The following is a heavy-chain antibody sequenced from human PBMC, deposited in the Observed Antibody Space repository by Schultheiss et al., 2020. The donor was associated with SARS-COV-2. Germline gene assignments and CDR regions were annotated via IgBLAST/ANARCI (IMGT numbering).Heavy chain of an antibody. J-gene: IGHJ6*02. CDR2: IPSDASST. CDR3: ARDPHGIDV. V-gene: IGHV3-21*01. CDR1: GFTFSDYG. Sequence: GGSLRLSCSASGFTFSDYGMHWVRQAPGKGLEWVSSIPSDASSTYYADSVRGRFTISRDNARNSLYLQMNTLRVEDTAVYYCARDPHGIDVWGQGTTVTVSS.